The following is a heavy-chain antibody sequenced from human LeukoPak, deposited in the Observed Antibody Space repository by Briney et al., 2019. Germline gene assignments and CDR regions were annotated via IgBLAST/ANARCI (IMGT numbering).Heavy chain of an antibody. CDR2: ITYDGYYK. CDR1: GFTFSTYG. CDR3: ARDLYYFGSGSHDY. D-gene: IGHD3-10*01. J-gene: IGHJ4*02. Sequence: GGSLRLSCAASGFTFSTYGMHWVRQAPGKGLEWVALITYDGYYKYYSDSVKGRFTISSDTSKNTLSLQMNSLRAEDTAVYYCARDLYYFGSGSHDYWGQGTLVTVSS. V-gene: IGHV3-30*03.